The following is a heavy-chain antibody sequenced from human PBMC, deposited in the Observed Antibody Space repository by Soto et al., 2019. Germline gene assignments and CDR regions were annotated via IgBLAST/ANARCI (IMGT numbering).Heavy chain of an antibody. V-gene: IGHV6-1*01. CDR1: GDSVSSTSAA. J-gene: IGHJ6*03. CDR3: ARSNAADRPRVGYYYYMDV. D-gene: IGHD1-1*01. CDR2: TYYRSKWYN. Sequence: SQTLSLTCAISGDSVSSTSAAWSWIRQSPSRGLDWLGMTYYRSKWYNDFAVSVRSRITINPDTSKNQFSLQLSSVTPEDTAVYYCARSNAADRPRVGYYYYMDVWGTGTTVTVSS.